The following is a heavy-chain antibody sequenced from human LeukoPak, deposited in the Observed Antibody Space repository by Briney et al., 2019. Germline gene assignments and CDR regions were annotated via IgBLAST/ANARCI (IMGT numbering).Heavy chain of an antibody. V-gene: IGHV3-66*01. Sequence: GGSLRLSCAASGFTVSSNYMSWVRQAPGKGLEWVSVIYSGGSTYYADSVKGRFTISRDNSKNTLYLQMNSLRAEDTAVYYCAREGDYGGNSPFDYWGQGTLVTVSS. J-gene: IGHJ4*02. CDR1: GFTVSSNY. D-gene: IGHD4-23*01. CDR2: IYSGGST. CDR3: AREGDYGGNSPFDY.